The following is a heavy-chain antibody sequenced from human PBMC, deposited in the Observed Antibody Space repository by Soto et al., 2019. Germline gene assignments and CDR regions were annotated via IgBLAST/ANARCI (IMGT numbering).Heavy chain of an antibody. J-gene: IGHJ4*02. V-gene: IGHV3-9*01. D-gene: IGHD5-18*01. CDR1: GFTFDDYA. CDR3: AKDISDTAMVGIDY. CDR2: ISWNSGSI. Sequence: EVQLVESGGGLVQPGRSLRLSCAASGFTFDDYAMHWVRQAPGKGLEWVSGISWNSGSIGYADSVKGRFTISRDNAKNSLYLQRNSLRAEDTALYYCAKDISDTAMVGIDYWGQGTLVTVSS.